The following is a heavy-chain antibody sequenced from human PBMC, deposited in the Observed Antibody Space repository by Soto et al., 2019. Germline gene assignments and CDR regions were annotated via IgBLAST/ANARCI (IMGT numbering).Heavy chain of an antibody. CDR3: ARGQSWLEVVWWFDP. J-gene: IGHJ5*02. D-gene: IGHD6-19*01. CDR1: GYTMSHHY. CDR2: IHPGGTNK. V-gene: IGHV1-46*03. Sequence: QVQLVQSGAEVKKPGASVKLSCKTSGYTMSHHYMHWVRQAPGQGLEWVGVIHPGGTNKAYAQKFQSRVTTYADSSTTTVYMERTGLIYEDAATYYCARGQSWLEVVWWFDPWGQGTPVTVSS.